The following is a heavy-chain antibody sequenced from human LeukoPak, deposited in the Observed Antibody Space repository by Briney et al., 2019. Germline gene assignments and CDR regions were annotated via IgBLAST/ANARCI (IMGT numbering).Heavy chain of an antibody. J-gene: IGHJ4*02. CDR2: ISYDGSNK. Sequence: GRSLRLSCAASGFTFSSYAMHWVRQAPGKGLEWVAVISYDGSNKYYADSVKGRFTISRDNSKNTLYLQMNSLRAEDTAVYYCACPTYYYDSSGSNWGQGTLVSVSS. V-gene: IGHV3-30*04. CDR3: ACPTYYYDSSGSN. CDR1: GFTFSSYA. D-gene: IGHD3-22*01.